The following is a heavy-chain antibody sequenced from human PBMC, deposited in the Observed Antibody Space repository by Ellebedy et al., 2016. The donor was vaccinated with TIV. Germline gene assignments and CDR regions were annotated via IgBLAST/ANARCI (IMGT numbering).Heavy chain of an antibody. D-gene: IGHD1-26*01. V-gene: IGHV1-3*04. CDR3: ATGSRRDY. CDR2: VNTGNGNT. J-gene: IGHJ4*02. Sequence: ASVKVSXXASGYTFTSYAMHWVRQAPGQRLEWMGWVNTGNGNTKYSQKFQGRVTITRDTSASTAYMELSSLRSEDTAVYYCATGSRRDYWGQGTLVTVSS. CDR1: GYTFTSYA.